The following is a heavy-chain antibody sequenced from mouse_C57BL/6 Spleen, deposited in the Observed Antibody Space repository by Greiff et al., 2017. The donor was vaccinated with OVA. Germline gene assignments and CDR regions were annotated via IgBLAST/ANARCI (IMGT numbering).Heavy chain of an antibody. CDR1: GYSITSGYY. CDR2: ISYDGSN. V-gene: IGHV3-6*01. D-gene: IGHD2-14*01. Sequence: EVKLEESGPGLVKPSQSLSLTCSVTGYSITSGYYWNWIRQSPGNKLEWMGYISYDGSNNYNPSLKNRISITRDTSKNQFFLKLNSVTTEDTATDYCARDREYDRAMDYWGQGTSVTVSS. J-gene: IGHJ4*01. CDR3: ARDREYDRAMDY.